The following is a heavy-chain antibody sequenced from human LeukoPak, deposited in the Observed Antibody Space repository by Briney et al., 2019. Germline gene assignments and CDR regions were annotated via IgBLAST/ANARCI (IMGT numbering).Heavy chain of an antibody. J-gene: IGHJ4*02. CDR3: ARGTIAAAGYYYFDY. Sequence: GRSLRLSCAASGFTFSSYWMSWVRQAPGKGLEWVANIKQDGSEIYYVDSVKGRFTISRDNAKNSLYLQMNSLRAEDTAVYYCARGTIAAAGYYYFDYWGQGTQVTVSS. CDR1: GFTFSSYW. CDR2: IKQDGSEI. D-gene: IGHD6-13*01. V-gene: IGHV3-7*04.